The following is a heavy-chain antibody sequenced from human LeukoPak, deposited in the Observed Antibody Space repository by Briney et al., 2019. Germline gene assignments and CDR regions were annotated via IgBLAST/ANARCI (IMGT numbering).Heavy chain of an antibody. V-gene: IGHV3-30*04. CDR3: ARGRGEDY. D-gene: IGHD3-16*01. CDR2: ISYDGSNK. CDR1: GFTFSSYA. Sequence: GGSLRLSCAASGFTFSSYAMHWVRQAPGKGLEWVAVISYDGSNKYYADSVKGRFTISRDNSKNTLYLQMNSLRAEDTAVYYCARGRGEDYWGQGTLVTVSS. J-gene: IGHJ4*02.